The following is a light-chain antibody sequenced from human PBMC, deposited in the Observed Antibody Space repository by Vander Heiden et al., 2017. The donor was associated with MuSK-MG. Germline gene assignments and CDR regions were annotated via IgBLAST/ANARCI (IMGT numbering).Light chain of an antibody. CDR1: NIEAAS. Sequence: YVLTQPPSLSVAPGKTASITCAGNNIEAASVHWYQQRPGPAPVLLIYYDRDRPSGIPERFSGSNSGNTATLTISRVEAGDEADYYCQLWDSATNQAVFGGGTKLTVL. J-gene: IGLJ2*01. CDR3: QLWDSATNQAV. CDR2: YDR. V-gene: IGLV3-21*04.